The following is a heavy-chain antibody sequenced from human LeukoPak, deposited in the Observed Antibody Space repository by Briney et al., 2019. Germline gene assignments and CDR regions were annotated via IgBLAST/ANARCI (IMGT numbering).Heavy chain of an antibody. J-gene: IGHJ4*02. D-gene: IGHD3-3*01. CDR3: ATGDVYYDF. Sequence: ASVRVSCKASGYTFTSYGISWVRQAPGQGLEWMGWINPNSGGTNYAQNFQGRVTMTRDTSISTAYMELSSLRSDDTAVYYCATGDVYYDFWGQGTLVTVSS. CDR1: GYTFTSYG. CDR2: INPNSGGT. V-gene: IGHV1-2*02.